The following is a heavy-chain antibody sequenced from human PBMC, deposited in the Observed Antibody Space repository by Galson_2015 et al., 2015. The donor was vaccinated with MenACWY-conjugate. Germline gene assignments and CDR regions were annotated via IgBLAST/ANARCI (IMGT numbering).Heavy chain of an antibody. CDR2: IYSGGST. CDR3: ARDNYYGSGSYYNGYYYYGMDV. D-gene: IGHD3-10*01. V-gene: IGHV3-53*01. Sequence: SLRLSCAASGFTVSSNYMSWVRQAPGKGLEWVSVIYSGGSTYYADSVKGRFTIPRDNSKNTLYPQMNSLRAEDTAVYYCARDNYYGSGSYYNGYYYYGMDVWGQGTTVTVSS. J-gene: IGHJ6*02. CDR1: GFTVSSNY.